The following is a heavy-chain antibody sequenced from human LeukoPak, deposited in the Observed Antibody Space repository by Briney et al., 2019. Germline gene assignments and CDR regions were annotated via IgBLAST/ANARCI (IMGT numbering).Heavy chain of an antibody. V-gene: IGHV4-39*01. CDR3: ARLDEYYDSSRYYPILFDY. CDR1: GGSISSGSYY. CDR2: IYYSGST. Sequence: PSETLSLTCTVSGGSISSGSYYWGWIRQPPGKGLEWIGSIYYSGSTHYNPSLKSRVTISVDTSKNQFPLKLSSVTAADTAVYYCARLDEYYDSSRYYPILFDYWGQGTLVTVSS. J-gene: IGHJ4*02. D-gene: IGHD3-22*01.